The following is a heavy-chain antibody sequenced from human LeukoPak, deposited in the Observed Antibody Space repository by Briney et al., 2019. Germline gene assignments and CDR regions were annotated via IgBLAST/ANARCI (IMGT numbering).Heavy chain of an antibody. CDR1: GSTFSTYE. CDR3: ARGRDIVAIPVAMLLDY. CDR2: ISSSGSTI. V-gene: IGHV3-48*03. Sequence: GGSLRLSCAASGSTFSTYEMNWVRQAPGKGLEWISYISSSGSTIYYADSVKGRFTISRDNAKNSLYLQMNSLRAEDTAVYYCARGRDIVAIPVAMLLDYWGQGALVTVSS. J-gene: IGHJ4*02. D-gene: IGHD2-2*01.